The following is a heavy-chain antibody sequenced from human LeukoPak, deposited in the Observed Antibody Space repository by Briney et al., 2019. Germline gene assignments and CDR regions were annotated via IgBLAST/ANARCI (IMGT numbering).Heavy chain of an antibody. J-gene: IGHJ4*02. CDR1: GFTFSSYA. CDR3: ARVDMSGGLVTFDY. Sequence: PGRSLRLSCAASGFTFSSYAMHWVRQAPGKGLEWVSSISSNGGRTYYADSVKGRFTISRDNSNNTLYLQMNSLRAEDTAVYYCARVDMSGGLVTFDYWGQGTLVTVSS. V-gene: IGHV3-23*01. CDR2: ISSNGGRT. D-gene: IGHD6-19*01.